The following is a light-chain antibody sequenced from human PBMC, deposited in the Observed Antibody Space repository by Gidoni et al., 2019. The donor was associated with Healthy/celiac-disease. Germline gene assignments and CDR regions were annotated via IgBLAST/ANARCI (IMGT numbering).Light chain of an antibody. CDR3: QSADSSGTYVV. CDR2: KDS. J-gene: IGLJ2*01. CDR1: ALPKQY. Sequence: SYELTQPPSVSVSPGQTARITCSGDALPKQYAYWYQQKPGQAPVLVIYKDSERPSGIPERFSGSSSGTTVTLPISGVQAEDEADYYCQSADSSGTYVVFGGGTKLTXL. V-gene: IGLV3-25*03.